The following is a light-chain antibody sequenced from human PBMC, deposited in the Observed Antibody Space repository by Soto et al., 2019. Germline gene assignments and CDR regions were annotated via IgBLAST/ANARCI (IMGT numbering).Light chain of an antibody. Sequence: DIQMTQSPCSLSTSVGDRVTITCRASENIRDFVNWYQQKPGKAPNLLIYGASTLQGGVPSRFSGSGSATDFTLTISSLQHEDFATYYCQQANSFPRTFGQGTKVDIK. CDR2: GAS. J-gene: IGKJ1*01. CDR3: QQANSFPRT. V-gene: IGKV1-39*01. CDR1: ENIRDF.